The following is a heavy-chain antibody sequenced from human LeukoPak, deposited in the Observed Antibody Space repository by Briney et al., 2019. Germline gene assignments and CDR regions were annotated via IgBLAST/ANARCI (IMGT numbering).Heavy chain of an antibody. J-gene: IGHJ5*02. CDR1: GYSFTSYY. CDR2: INPSGSSA. V-gene: IGHV1-46*01. CDR3: ARDNSVGETAWWFDP. Sequence: GASVTVSCKASGYSFTSYYMHWVRHAPGQGLEWMGFINPSGSSAAYAQKFQGRLTMTRDMFTSTDYMELTSLTSDDTAVYYCARDNSVGETAWWFDPWGQGTLVTVSS. D-gene: IGHD1-26*01.